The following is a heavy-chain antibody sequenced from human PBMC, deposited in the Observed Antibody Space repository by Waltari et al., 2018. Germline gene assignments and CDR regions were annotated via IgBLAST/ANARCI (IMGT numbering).Heavy chain of an antibody. J-gene: IGHJ4*02. D-gene: IGHD2-15*01. V-gene: IGHV3-23*01. CDR1: GFTFSSYA. CDR2: ISGSGGST. CDR3: AKDFDGGSSTNFDY. Sequence: EVQLLESGGGLVQPGGSLRLSCAASGFTFSSYAMSWFRQPPGKGLEWVSAISGSGGSTYYADSVKGRFTISRDNSKNTLYLQMNSLRAEDTAVYYCAKDFDGGSSTNFDYWGQGTLVTVSS.